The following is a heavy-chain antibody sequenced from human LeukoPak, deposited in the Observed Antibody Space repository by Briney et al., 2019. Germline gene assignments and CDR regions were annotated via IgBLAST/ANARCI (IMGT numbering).Heavy chain of an antibody. CDR2: ISGSGGST. CDR1: GFTFSSYS. CDR3: AKLIATFRGGIDY. D-gene: IGHD3-16*01. J-gene: IGHJ4*02. V-gene: IGHV3-23*01. Sequence: GGSLRLSCAASGFTFSSYSMNWVRQAPGKGLEWVSGISGSGGSTFYADSVKGRFTISRDNSKSTLFLQMNSLRAEDTAIYYCAKLIATFRGGIDYWGQGTLVTVSS.